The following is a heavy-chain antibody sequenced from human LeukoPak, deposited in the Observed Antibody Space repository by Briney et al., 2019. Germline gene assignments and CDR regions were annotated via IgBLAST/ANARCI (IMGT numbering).Heavy chain of an antibody. J-gene: IGHJ3*02. CDR2: IKQDGSEK. D-gene: IGHD3-22*01. Sequence: GGSLRLSCAASGFTFSSYWMSWVRQAPGKGLEWVANIKQDGSEKYYVDSVKGRFTISRDNSKNTLYLQMNSLRAEDTAVYYCAKSYYYDSSGYYSGGDAFDIWGQGTMVTVSS. V-gene: IGHV3-7*03. CDR3: AKSYYYDSSGYYSGGDAFDI. CDR1: GFTFSSYW.